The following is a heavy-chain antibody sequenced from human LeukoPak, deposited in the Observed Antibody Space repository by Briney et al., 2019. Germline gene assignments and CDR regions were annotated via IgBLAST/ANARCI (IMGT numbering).Heavy chain of an antibody. CDR3: AREQRWLQSLDY. D-gene: IGHD5-24*01. J-gene: IGHJ4*02. Sequence: SQTLSLTCTVSDDSISSGSYYWSWIRRPAGKGLEWIGRISASGSTNYNPSLKSRVTISVNTSKNQFSLKLSSVTATDTAVYYCAREQRWLQSLDYWGQGTLVTVSS. CDR1: DDSISSGSYY. CDR2: ISASGST. V-gene: IGHV4-61*02.